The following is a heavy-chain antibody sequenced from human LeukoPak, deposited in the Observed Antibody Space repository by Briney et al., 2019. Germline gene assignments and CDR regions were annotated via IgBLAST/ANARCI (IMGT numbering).Heavy chain of an antibody. V-gene: IGHV3-21*01. J-gene: IGHJ4*02. CDR3: ARAPSYYYDSSGYYYN. D-gene: IGHD3-22*01. CDR2: ISSSSSYI. Sequence: GGSLRLSCAASGFTISSYSINWVRQAPGKGLEWVSSISSSSSYIYCADSVKGRFTISRDNAKNSLYLQMNSLRAEDTAVYYCARAPSYYYDSSGYYYNWGQGTLVTVSS. CDR1: GFTISSYS.